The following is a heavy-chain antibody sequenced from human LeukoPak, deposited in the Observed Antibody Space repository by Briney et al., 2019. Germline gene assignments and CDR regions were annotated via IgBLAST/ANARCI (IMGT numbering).Heavy chain of an antibody. CDR2: FYSASST. Sequence: GGSLRLSCAASGFTVSSNYMSWVRQAPGKGLEWVSVFYSASSTYYADSVKGKFTISRDNSKNMLYLQMNSLRAEDTAVYYCAVQLDYNWFAPWGQGTLVTVSS. V-gene: IGHV3-66*01. CDR1: GFTVSSNY. D-gene: IGHD1-1*01. CDR3: AVQLDYNWFAP. J-gene: IGHJ5*02.